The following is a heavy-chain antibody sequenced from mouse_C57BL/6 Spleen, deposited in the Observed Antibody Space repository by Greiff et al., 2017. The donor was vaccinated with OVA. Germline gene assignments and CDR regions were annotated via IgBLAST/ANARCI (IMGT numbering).Heavy chain of an antibody. V-gene: IGHV2-9-1*01. CDR3: ARNEDDYDWYFDV. CDR2: IWTGGGT. D-gene: IGHD2-4*01. Sequence: VHLVESGPGLVAPSQSLSITCTVSGFSFTSYAISWVRQPPGKGLEWLGVIWTGGGTNYNSALKSRLSISKDNSKSQVFLKMNSLQTDDTARYYCARNEDDYDWYFDVWGTGTTVTVSS. J-gene: IGHJ1*03. CDR1: GFSFTSYA.